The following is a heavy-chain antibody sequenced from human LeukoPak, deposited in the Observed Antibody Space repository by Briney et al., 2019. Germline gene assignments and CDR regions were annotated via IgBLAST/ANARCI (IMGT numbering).Heavy chain of an antibody. J-gene: IGHJ4*02. CDR2: MYYSGSS. CDR3: ARGQPQGGSYGYYFPY. Sequence: SETLSLTCSVSGVSVGSAGYYWTWIRQPPGKGLEWIGYMYYSGSSNYNPFLKSRVTMSLDPSKNRFSLKLSSVTAADTAVYYCARGQPQGGSYGYYFPYGGRGTLAPVPS. V-gene: IGHV4-61*08. CDR1: GVSVGSAGYY. D-gene: IGHD1-26*01.